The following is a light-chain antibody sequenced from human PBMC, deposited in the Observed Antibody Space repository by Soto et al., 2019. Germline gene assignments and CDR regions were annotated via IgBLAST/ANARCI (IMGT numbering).Light chain of an antibody. J-gene: IGKJ1*01. CDR2: KAS. CDR3: HQFNNYPWT. CDR1: QSISSW. Sequence: DIQLTQSPSTLSASVGDRVTITCRASQSISSWLALYQQKPGKAPKLLIYKASSLESGVPSRFSGSGSGTEFTLTISSLQPDDFASYYCHQFNNYPWTFGQGTRVEIK. V-gene: IGKV1-5*03.